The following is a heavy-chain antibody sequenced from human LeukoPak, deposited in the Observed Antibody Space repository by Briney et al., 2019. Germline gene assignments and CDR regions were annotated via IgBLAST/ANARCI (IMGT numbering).Heavy chain of an antibody. Sequence: SETLSLTCTVSGYSISSGYLWGWTRPPPGKGLEWIGSIDGSGTSYYNPSLKSRVTISVDTSRNQFSLKMTSVTAADTAVYYCARVEGGADDFDYFQHWGQGTLVTVSS. V-gene: IGHV4-38-2*02. CDR1: GYSISSGYL. CDR3: ARVEGGADDFDYFQH. CDR2: IDGSGTS. D-gene: IGHD3-16*01. J-gene: IGHJ1*01.